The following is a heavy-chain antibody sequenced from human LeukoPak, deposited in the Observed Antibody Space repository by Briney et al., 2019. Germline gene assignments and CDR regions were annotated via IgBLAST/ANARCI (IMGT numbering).Heavy chain of an antibody. J-gene: IGHJ4*02. CDR2: IYYSGST. Sequence: SETLSLTCTVSGGSISSYYWSWIRQPPGKGLEWIGYIYYSGSTNYDPSLKSRVTISVDTSKNQFSLKLTSVTAADTAVYYCARDLNRVVGATSGIDYWGQGTLVTVSS. V-gene: IGHV4-59*01. CDR3: ARDLNRVVGATSGIDY. CDR1: GGSISSYY. D-gene: IGHD1-26*01.